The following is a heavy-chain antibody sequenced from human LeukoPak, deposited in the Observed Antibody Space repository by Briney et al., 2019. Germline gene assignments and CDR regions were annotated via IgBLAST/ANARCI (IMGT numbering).Heavy chain of an antibody. D-gene: IGHD1-26*01. CDR2: IYHSGST. V-gene: IGHV4-30-2*01. CDR1: GGSISSGGYY. J-gene: IGHJ4*02. Sequence: PSETLSLTCTVSGGSISSGGYYWSWIRQPPGKGLEWIGYIYHSGSTYYNPSLKSRVTISVDRSKNQFSLKLSSVTAADTAVYYCASGVAPGSYYDFWYFDYWGQGTLVTVSS. CDR3: ASGVAPGSYYDFWYFDY.